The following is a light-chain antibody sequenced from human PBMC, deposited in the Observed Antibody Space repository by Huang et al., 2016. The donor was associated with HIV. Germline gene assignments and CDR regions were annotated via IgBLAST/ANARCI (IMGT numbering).Light chain of an antibody. V-gene: IGKV3-15*01. J-gene: IGKJ2*01. CDR2: GAS. CDR1: QSVSRN. Sequence: EIVLTQSPATRSMSPGQRATLSCRASQSVSRNLAWFQQKPGQAPRLRIYGASTRATGIPARFSGSGSGTEVTLTISSLQSEDFAVYYCQQYNNWPPMYTFGQGTKLEV. CDR3: QQYNNWPPMYT.